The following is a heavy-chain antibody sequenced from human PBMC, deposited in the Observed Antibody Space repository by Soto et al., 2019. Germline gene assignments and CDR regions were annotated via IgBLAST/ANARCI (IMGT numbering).Heavy chain of an antibody. D-gene: IGHD6-19*01. CDR2: IYHSGST. CDR3: ASWGIRGSGWYGFDY. Sequence: SETLSLTCAVSGYSISSGYYWGWIRQPPGKGLEWIGSIYHSGSTYYNPSLKSRVTISVDTSKNQFSLKLSSVTAADTAVYYCASWGIRGSGWYGFDYWGQGTLVNVS. V-gene: IGHV4-38-2*01. CDR1: GYSISSGYY. J-gene: IGHJ4*02.